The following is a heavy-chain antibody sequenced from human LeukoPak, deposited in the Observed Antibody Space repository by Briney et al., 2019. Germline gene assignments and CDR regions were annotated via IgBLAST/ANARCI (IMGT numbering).Heavy chain of an antibody. CDR2: ITTNTGNP. Sequence: ASVKVSCKASGYTFTSHSINWLRQAPGQGLEWMGWITTNTGNPTYAQGFTGRFVFSLDTSVSTAYLQISSLKAEDTAVYYCARNASTIRFDYWGQGTLVTVSS. D-gene: IGHD5-24*01. J-gene: IGHJ4*02. CDR3: ARNASTIRFDY. CDR1: GYTFTSHS. V-gene: IGHV7-4-1*02.